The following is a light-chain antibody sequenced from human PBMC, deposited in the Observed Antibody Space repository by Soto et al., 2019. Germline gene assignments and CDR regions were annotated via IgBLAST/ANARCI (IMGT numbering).Light chain of an antibody. V-gene: IGKV1-9*01. J-gene: IGKJ4*01. CDR2: AAS. CDR3: QQLSSYPLT. Sequence: DIQLTQSPSFLSASVGDRVTITCRASQGISSYLAWYQQNPGKAPKLLIYAASTLQSGVPSRFSGSGSGTEFLLTISSLEPEDFATYYCQQLSSYPLTFGGGTKVEIK. CDR1: QGISSY.